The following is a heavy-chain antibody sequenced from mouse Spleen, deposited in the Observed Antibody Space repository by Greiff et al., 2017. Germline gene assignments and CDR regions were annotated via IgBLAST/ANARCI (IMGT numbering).Heavy chain of an antibody. Sequence: QVQLQQSGAELVRPGASVTLSCKASGYTFTDYEMHWVKQTPVHGLEWIGAIDPETGGTAYNQKFKGKAILTADKSSSTAYMELRSLTSEDSAVYYCTMKLGWGFAYWGQGTLVTVSA. CDR2: IDPETGGT. CDR3: TMKLGWGFAY. D-gene: IGHD4-1*01. CDR1: GYTFTDYE. V-gene: IGHV1-15*01. J-gene: IGHJ3*01.